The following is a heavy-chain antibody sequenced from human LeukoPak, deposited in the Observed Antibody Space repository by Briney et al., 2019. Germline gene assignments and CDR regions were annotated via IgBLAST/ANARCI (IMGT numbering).Heavy chain of an antibody. J-gene: IGHJ5*02. D-gene: IGHD3-16*01. CDR1: GGSINSYY. CDR3: ARDWAWFDP. CDR2: MLYSGST. V-gene: IGHV4-59*12. Sequence: SETLSLTCTVSGGSINSYYWSWIRQPPGKGLEWIGSMLYSGSTYYNPSLKSRVTISVDTAKNQFSLKLSSVTAADTAVYYCARDWAWFDPWGQGTPVTVSS.